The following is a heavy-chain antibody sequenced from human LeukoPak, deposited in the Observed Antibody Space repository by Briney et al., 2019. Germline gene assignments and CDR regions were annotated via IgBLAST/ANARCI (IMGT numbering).Heavy chain of an antibody. D-gene: IGHD3-22*01. CDR1: GFTFSSYG. V-gene: IGHV3-48*04. CDR3: ARESQSAYYYDSSGYEDAFDI. J-gene: IGHJ3*02. CDR2: ISSSGSTI. Sequence: GGSLRLSCAASGFTFSSYGMNWVRQAPGKGLEWVSYISSSGSTIYYADSVKGRFTISRDNAKNSLYLQMNSLRAEDTAVYYCARESQSAYYYDSSGYEDAFDIWGQGTMVTVSS.